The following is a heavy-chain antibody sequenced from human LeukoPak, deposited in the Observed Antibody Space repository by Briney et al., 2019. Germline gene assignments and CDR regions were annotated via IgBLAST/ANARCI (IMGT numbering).Heavy chain of an antibody. D-gene: IGHD2-2*02. J-gene: IGHJ5*02. Sequence: GGSRRLSCAVSGFTFSSYSMNWVRQAPGKGLEWVSFISSSSSYTYYVDSVKGRFTISRDNAKNSLYLQMNSLRAEDTAVYYCARGSPSSYTTSWFDPWGQGTLVTASS. CDR1: GFTFSSYS. CDR2: ISSSSSYT. CDR3: ARGSPSSYTTSWFDP. V-gene: IGHV3-21*01.